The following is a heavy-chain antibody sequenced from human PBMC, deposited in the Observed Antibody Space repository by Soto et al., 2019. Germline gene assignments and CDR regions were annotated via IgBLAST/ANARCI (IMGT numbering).Heavy chain of an antibody. CDR2: VSGSGGTT. D-gene: IGHD6-19*01. CDR3: ARCTVDTIVTSGWCHYLDP. Sequence: EVQLLDSGGGFVQPGGSLRLSCAASGFTFSSSAMSWVRQAPGKGLEWVSAVSGSGGTTYYADSVRGRFTISRDNSKNTLYLQMNSLRAEDTAIYFCARCTVDTIVTSGWCHYLDPWGQGTLVTVSS. CDR1: GFTFSSSA. V-gene: IGHV3-23*01. J-gene: IGHJ5*02.